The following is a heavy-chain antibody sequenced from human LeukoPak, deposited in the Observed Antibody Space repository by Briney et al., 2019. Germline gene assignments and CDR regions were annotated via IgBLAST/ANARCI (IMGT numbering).Heavy chain of an antibody. V-gene: IGHV4-39*01. CDR2: ISFTGST. Sequence: SSETLSLTCPVSGGSISSSSYFWGWIRQAPGKGLEWIGSISFTGSTYYNSSLKSRVTLSVDTSKNQFSLKLSSVTAAHTAVYYCARLKSMVYGYDYWGQGTLATVS. D-gene: IGHD2-8*01. J-gene: IGHJ4*02. CDR3: ARLKSMVYGYDY. CDR1: GGSISSSSYF.